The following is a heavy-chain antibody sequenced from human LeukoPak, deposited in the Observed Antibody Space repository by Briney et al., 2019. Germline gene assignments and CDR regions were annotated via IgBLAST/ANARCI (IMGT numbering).Heavy chain of an antibody. V-gene: IGHV1-69*01. CDR2: IIPIFGTA. D-gene: IGHD6-19*01. Sequence: SVKVSCKASGGTFSSYAISWVRQAPGQGLEWMGGIIPIFGTANYAQKFQGRVTITADESTSTAYMELSSLRSEDTAVYYCARGPAYSSDWYGDYYYYMDVWGKGTTVTVSS. CDR3: ARGPAYSSDWYGDYYYYMDV. J-gene: IGHJ6*03. CDR1: GGTFSSYA.